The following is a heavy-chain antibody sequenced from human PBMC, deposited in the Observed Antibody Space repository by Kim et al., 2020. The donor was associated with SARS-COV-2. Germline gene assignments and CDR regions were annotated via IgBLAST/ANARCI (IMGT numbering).Heavy chain of an antibody. CDR1: GYTFTSYG. CDR2: ISPYNGNT. D-gene: IGHD5-18*01. J-gene: IGHJ4*02. V-gene: IGHV1-18*01. Sequence: ASVKVSCKASGYTFTSYGISWVRQAPGQGLEWMGWISPYNGNTNYAQKFQGRVTMTTDTSTSTAYMELRSLRSDDTAVYYCARGGVQIWSQYYFDYWGQGTRVTVSS. CDR3: ARGGVQIWSQYYFDY.